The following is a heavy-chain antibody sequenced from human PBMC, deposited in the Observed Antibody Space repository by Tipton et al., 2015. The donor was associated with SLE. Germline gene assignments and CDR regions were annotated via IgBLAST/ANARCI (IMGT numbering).Heavy chain of an antibody. CDR1: GGSFSGYY. J-gene: IGHJ2*01. D-gene: IGHD3-10*01. Sequence: TLSLTCAVYGGSFSGYYWSWIRQPPGKGLEWIGEINHSGSTNYNLSLKSRVTISVDTSKNQFSLKLSSVTAADTAVYYCARRCGEESYWYFDLWGRGTLVTVSS. CDR3: ARRCGEESYWYFDL. V-gene: IGHV4-34*01. CDR2: INHSGST.